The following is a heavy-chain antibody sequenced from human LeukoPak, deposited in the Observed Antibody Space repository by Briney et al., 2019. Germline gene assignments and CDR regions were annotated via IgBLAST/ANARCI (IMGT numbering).Heavy chain of an antibody. V-gene: IGHV4-59*08. Sequence: SETLSLTCTVSGGSINSYYWSWIRQPPGKGLECVGYIYYSGSTNYNPSLKSRVTISVATSKKHFSLRLSSVTAADTAVYFCARQVVAVAGTGYFDYWGQGTLVTVSS. D-gene: IGHD6-19*01. CDR2: IYYSGST. CDR1: GGSINSYY. CDR3: ARQVVAVAGTGYFDY. J-gene: IGHJ4*02.